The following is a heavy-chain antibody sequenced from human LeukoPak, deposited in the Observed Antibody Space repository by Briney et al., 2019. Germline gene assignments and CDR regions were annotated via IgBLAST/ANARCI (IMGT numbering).Heavy chain of an antibody. CDR3: ARGSPARGGMVLRY. CDR1: GFTVSNNF. V-gene: IGHV4-34*01. J-gene: IGHJ4*02. Sequence: GSLRLSCAASGFTVSNNFLTWIRQPPGKGLEWIGEINHSGSTNYNPSLKSRVTISVDTSKNQFSLKLSSVTAADTAVYYCARGSPARGGMVLRYWGQGTLVTVSS. CDR2: INHSGST. D-gene: IGHD4/OR15-4a*01.